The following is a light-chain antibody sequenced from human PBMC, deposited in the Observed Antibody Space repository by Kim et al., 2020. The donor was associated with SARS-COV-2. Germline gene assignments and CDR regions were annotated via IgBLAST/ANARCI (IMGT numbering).Light chain of an antibody. CDR2: WAS. CDR3: QQYYSIPQYT. Sequence: DIVMTQSPDSLAVSLGERATINCKSSQSVLYSSNNKNYLAWYQQKPGQSPKLLIYWASTRESGVPDRFSGSGSGTDFTLTISSLQAEDVAVYYCQQYYSIPQYTFGGGTKLEIK. CDR1: QSVLYSSNNKNY. V-gene: IGKV4-1*01. J-gene: IGKJ4*01.